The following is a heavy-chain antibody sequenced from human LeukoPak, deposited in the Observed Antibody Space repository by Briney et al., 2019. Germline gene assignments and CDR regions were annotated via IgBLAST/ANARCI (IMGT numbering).Heavy chain of an antibody. D-gene: IGHD6-13*01. CDR3: ARDLMGDSISWGHWYFDL. CDR2: IIPILGIA. CDR1: GGTFSSYA. J-gene: IGHJ2*01. V-gene: IGHV1-69*04. Sequence: SVKVSCKASGGTFSSYAINWVRQAPGQGLEWMGRIIPILGIANYAQKFQGRVTITADKSTSTTYMELSSLRSEDTAVYYCARDLMGDSISWGHWYFDLWGRGTLVTVSS.